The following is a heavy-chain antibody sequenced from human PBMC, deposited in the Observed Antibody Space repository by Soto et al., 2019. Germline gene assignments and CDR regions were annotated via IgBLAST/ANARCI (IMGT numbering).Heavy chain of an antibody. D-gene: IGHD3-16*01. CDR1: GFSLGSSG. CDR3: ARLGFVGEGDF. V-gene: IGHV3-23*01. CDR2: ISGDGVHT. Sequence: EVQLLESGGGVVQPGGSLRLTCAASGFSLGSSGMSWVRQAPGKGLEWVSSISGDGVHTDYAESVKGRFTVSRDIAKSTGYLQMNNLRAEDTAIYYCARLGFVGEGDFWGQGILVTVSS. J-gene: IGHJ4*02.